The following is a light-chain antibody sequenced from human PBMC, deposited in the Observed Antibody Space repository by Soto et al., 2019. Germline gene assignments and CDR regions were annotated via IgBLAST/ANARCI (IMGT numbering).Light chain of an antibody. CDR2: EIN. CDR3: TSYAGSNNRYV. J-gene: IGLJ1*01. V-gene: IGLV2-8*01. Sequence: QSALTQPPSASGSPGQSVTISCTGTSSDVGGYNFVSWYQQQPGKAPKLIIYEINKRPSGVPDRFSGSKSGNTASLTVSGLQAEDEAEYYCTSYAGSNNRYVFGTGTKVTVL. CDR1: SSDVGGYNF.